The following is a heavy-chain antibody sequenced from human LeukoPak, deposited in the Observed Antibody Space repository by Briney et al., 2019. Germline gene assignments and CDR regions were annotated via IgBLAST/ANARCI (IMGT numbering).Heavy chain of an antibody. CDR2: IYYSGST. CDR3: ARAGDRYNYDY. Sequence: SETLSLTCTVSGGSISSSSYYWGWIRQPPGKGLEWIGSIYYSGSTNYNPSLKSRVTISVDTSKNQFSLKLSSVTAADTAVYYCARAGDRYNYDYWGQGTLVTVSS. V-gene: IGHV4-39*07. D-gene: IGHD5-24*01. CDR1: GGSISSSSYY. J-gene: IGHJ4*02.